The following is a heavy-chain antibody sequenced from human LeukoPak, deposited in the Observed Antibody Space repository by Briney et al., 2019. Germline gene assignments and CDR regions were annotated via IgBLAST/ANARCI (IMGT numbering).Heavy chain of an antibody. CDR3: AKDLWFGELFQNWFDP. Sequence: GGSLRLSCAASGFTFSSYAMSWLRQAPGKGLEWVSAISGSGGSTYYADSVKGRFTISRDNSKNTLYLQMNSLRAEDTAVYYCAKDLWFGELFQNWFDPWGQGTLVTVSS. CDR2: ISGSGGST. CDR1: GFTFSSYA. J-gene: IGHJ5*02. D-gene: IGHD3-10*01. V-gene: IGHV3-23*01.